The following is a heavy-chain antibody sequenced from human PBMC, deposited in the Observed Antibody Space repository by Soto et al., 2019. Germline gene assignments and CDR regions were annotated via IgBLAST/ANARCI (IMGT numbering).Heavy chain of an antibody. CDR2: IWFDGSNK. Sequence: QVQLVESGGGVVQPGRSLRLSCAASGFSFSTYGMHWVRQAPGKGLECVAVIWFDGSNKQYADSVKGRFTISRDTSKNTLYLQMNSLIVEDTAVYYCARDNSDSGGYYYFDYWGQGTLVTVSS. J-gene: IGHJ4*02. CDR3: ARDNSDSGGYYYFDY. V-gene: IGHV3-33*01. CDR1: GFSFSTYG. D-gene: IGHD3-22*01.